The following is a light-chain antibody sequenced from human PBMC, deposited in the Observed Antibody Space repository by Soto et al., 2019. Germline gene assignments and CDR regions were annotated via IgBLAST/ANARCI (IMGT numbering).Light chain of an antibody. Sequence: QAVVTQEPSLTVSPGGTVTLTCGSSTGAVTNGHYPYWFQQKPGQAPRTLLYDTSNRHSWAPARFSGSLLGGKAALTLSGAQPEDEAEYYCLLSYSGASKVFGGGTKLTVL. CDR2: DTS. J-gene: IGLJ2*01. CDR1: TGAVTNGHY. V-gene: IGLV7-46*01. CDR3: LLSYSGASKV.